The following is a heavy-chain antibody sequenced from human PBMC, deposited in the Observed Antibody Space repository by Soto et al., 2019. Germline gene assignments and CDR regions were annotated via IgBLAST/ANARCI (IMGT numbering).Heavy chain of an antibody. J-gene: IGHJ6*02. CDR3: ARDVGATQDYYYYGMDV. CDR2: IIPIFGTA. D-gene: IGHD1-26*01. Sequence: GASVKASCKASGGTFSTYAISWVRQAPGQGLEWMGGIIPIFGTANYAQKFQGRVTITADESTSTAYMELSSLRSEDTAVYYCARDVGATQDYYYYGMDVWGQGTTVTVSS. CDR1: GGTFSTYA. V-gene: IGHV1-69*01.